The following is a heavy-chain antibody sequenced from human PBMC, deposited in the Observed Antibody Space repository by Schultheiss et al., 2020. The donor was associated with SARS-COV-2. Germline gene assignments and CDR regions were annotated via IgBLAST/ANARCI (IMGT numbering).Heavy chain of an antibody. Sequence: ASVKVSCKASGYTFNSYGISWVRQAPGQGLEWMGWISAYNGNTNYAQKLQGRVTMTRDTSTSTVYMELSSLRSEDTAVYYCARGPAVAGFDPWGQGTLVTVSS. CDR1: GYTFNSYG. J-gene: IGHJ5*02. D-gene: IGHD6-19*01. V-gene: IGHV1-18*01. CDR3: ARGPAVAGFDP. CDR2: ISAYNGNT.